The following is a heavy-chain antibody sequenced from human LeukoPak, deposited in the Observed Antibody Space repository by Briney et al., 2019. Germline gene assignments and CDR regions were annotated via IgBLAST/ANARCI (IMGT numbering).Heavy chain of an antibody. J-gene: IGHJ6*04. V-gene: IGHV3-48*03. Sequence: GGSLRLSCAASGFTFSSYEMNWVRQAPGKGLEWVSHISHSGSTISYADSVKGRFTISRDNVKNSVYLQMNSLRAEDTAVYYCARVTLIVAMDVWGKGTTVTISS. CDR3: ARVTLIVAMDV. CDR2: ISHSGSTI. CDR1: GFTFSSYE. D-gene: IGHD3-22*01.